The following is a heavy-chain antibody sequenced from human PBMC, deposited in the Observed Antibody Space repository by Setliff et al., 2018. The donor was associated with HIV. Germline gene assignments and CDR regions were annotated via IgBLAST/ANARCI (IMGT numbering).Heavy chain of an antibody. Sequence: SETLSLTCTVSGDSISSYFWSWIRQSPGKGLEWIGYIYTSGSTNYNPSLRSRVTISVDTSENQFSLKLTSVTAADTAMYFCARDATSEGYMDVWGKGTTVTVSS. V-gene: IGHV4-4*09. CDR2: IYTSGST. CDR1: GDSISSYF. J-gene: IGHJ6*03. CDR3: ARDATSEGYMDV.